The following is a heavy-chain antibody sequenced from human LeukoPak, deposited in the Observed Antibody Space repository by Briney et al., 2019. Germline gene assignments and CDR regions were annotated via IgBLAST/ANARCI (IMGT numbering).Heavy chain of an antibody. Sequence: ASVKVSCKASGYTFTGYYMHWVRQAPGQGLEWMGWINPNSGGTNYAQKFQGRVTMTRDTSISTAYMELSSLRSEDTAVYYCARPPGGYYYYGMDVWGQGTTVTVSS. CDR2: INPNSGGT. CDR3: ARPPGGYYYYGMDV. D-gene: IGHD3-10*01. V-gene: IGHV1-2*02. J-gene: IGHJ6*02. CDR1: GYTFTGYY.